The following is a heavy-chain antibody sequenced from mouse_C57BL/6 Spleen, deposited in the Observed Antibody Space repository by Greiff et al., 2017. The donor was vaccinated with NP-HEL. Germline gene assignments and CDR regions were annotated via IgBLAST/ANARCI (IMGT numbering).Heavy chain of an antibody. V-gene: IGHV1-26*01. D-gene: IGHD1-1*01. J-gene: IGHJ2*01. Sequence: VQLQQSGPELVKPGASVKISCKASGYTFTDYYMNWVKQSHGKSLEWIGDINPNNGGTSYNQKFKGKATLTVDKSSSTAYMELRSLTSEDSAVYYCARGIYGSSFFDYWGQGTTLTVSS. CDR2: INPNNGGT. CDR1: GYTFTDYY. CDR3: ARGIYGSSFFDY.